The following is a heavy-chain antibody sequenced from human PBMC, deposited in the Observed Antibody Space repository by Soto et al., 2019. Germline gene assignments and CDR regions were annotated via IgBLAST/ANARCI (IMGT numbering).Heavy chain of an antibody. V-gene: IGHV6-1*01. Sequence: SQTLSLTCAISGDSVSSNTASWNWIRQSPSRGLEWLGRTYFRSKWYNDYAVSVKSRIIINPDTSNNQFSLQLHSVTPEDTAVYFCAKGDNLGPKTGYAFDPWGQGIMVTVSS. D-gene: IGHD5-12*01. CDR3: AKGDNLGPKTGYAFDP. CDR1: GDSVSSNTAS. J-gene: IGHJ5*02. CDR2: TYFRSKWYN.